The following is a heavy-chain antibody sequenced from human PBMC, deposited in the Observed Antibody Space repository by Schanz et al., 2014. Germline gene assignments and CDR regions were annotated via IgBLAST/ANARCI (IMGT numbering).Heavy chain of an antibody. CDR3: ARGAGGLDT. D-gene: IGHD3-16*01. Sequence: EVQLVESGGGLVQPGGSLRLSCAASGFSFSNYWMHWVRQGPGSGLVWVSHINNAGSDTTYADSVKGRFTISRDNTRNTLYLQMNSLSAEDTAVYYCARGAGGLDTWGQGTTVIVSS. CDR2: INNAGSDT. J-gene: IGHJ6*02. V-gene: IGHV3-74*01. CDR1: GFSFSNYW.